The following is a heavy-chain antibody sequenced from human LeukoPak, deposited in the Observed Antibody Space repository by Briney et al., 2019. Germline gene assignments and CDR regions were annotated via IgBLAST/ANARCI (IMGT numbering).Heavy chain of an antibody. V-gene: IGHV3-30*02. Sequence: PGGSLRLSCAASGFTFSSYGMHWVRQAPGKGLEWVAFIRYDGSNKYYADSVKGRFTISRDNPKNTLYLQMNSLSAEDTAVYYCAKERDTAMVTIDYWGQGTLVTVSS. CDR3: AKERDTAMVTIDY. CDR1: GFTFSSYG. CDR2: IRYDGSNK. J-gene: IGHJ4*02. D-gene: IGHD5-18*01.